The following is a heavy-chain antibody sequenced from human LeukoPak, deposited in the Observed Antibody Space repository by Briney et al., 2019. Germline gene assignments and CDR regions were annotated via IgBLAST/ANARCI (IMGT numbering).Heavy chain of an antibody. CDR3: ARQGSTFYFDP. J-gene: IGHJ5*02. Sequence: SETLSVTCAVYGGSSSGYYWSAIRQPPGTGLEWIGYIYNNLNTNYKPSLRSRVTISVDTSKNQFSLKLRSVTAADTAVYYCARQGSTFYFDPWRQGTLVTVSS. D-gene: IGHD2/OR15-2a*01. CDR1: GGSSSGYY. V-gene: IGHV4-59*08. CDR2: IYNNLNT.